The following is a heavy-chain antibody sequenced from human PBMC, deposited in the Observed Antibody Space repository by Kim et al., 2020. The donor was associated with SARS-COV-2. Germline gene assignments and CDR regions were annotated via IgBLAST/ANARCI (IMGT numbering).Heavy chain of an antibody. CDR3: AKGRRWAGTDGWFDP. CDR1: GFTFSSYA. Sequence: GGSLRLSCAASGFTFSSYAMSWVRQAPGKGLEWVSVIYSGGSSTYYADSVKGRFTISRDNSKNTLYLQMNSLRAEDTAVYYCAKGRRWAGTDGWFDPWGQGTLVTVSS. V-gene: IGHV3-23*03. J-gene: IGHJ5*02. CDR2: IYSGGSST. D-gene: IGHD6-19*01.